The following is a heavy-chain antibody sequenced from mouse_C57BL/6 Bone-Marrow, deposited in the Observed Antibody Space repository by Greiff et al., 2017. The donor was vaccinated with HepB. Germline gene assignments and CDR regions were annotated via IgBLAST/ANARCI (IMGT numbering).Heavy chain of an antibody. V-gene: IGHV5-4*01. CDR3: ARENYGNPYAMDY. J-gene: IGHJ4*01. CDR2: ISDGGSYT. Sequence: EVKLVESGGGLVKPGGSLKLSCAASGFTFSSYAMSWVRQTPEKRLEWVATISDGGSYTYYPDNVKGRFTISRDNAKNNLYQQMSHLKSEDTAMYYCARENYGNPYAMDYWGQGTSVTVSS. CDR1: GFTFSSYA. D-gene: IGHD2-1*01.